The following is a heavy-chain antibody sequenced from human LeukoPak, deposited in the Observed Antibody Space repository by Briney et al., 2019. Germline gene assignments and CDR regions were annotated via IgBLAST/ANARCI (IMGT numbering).Heavy chain of an antibody. CDR2: ISGDGGST. Sequence: GGSLRLSCAAPGFIFDNYAIHWVRQAPGKGLEWVSLISGDGGSTFYADSVRGRFTISRDNAKNSLYLQMNSLRAEDTAVYYCARDLGYYRADYWGQGTLVTVSS. CDR3: ARDLGYYRADY. J-gene: IGHJ4*02. V-gene: IGHV3-43*02. CDR1: GFIFDNYA. D-gene: IGHD1-26*01.